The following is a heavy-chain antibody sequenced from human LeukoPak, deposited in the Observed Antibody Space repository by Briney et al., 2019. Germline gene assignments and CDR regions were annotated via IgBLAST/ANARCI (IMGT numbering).Heavy chain of an antibody. CDR3: AKEKTTGTYYVDY. D-gene: IGHD1-7*01. CDR2: IKQDGSDK. Sequence: GGSLRLSCAASGFTFSNAWMSWVRQAPGKGLEWVANIKQDGSDKYYVDSVKGRITISRDNAKNSLYLQMNSLRAEDTAVYYCAKEKTTGTYYVDYWGQGTLVTVSS. V-gene: IGHV3-7*04. CDR1: GFTFSNAW. J-gene: IGHJ4*02.